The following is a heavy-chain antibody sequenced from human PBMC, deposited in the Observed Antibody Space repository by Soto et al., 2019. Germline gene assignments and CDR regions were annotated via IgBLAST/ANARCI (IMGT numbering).Heavy chain of an antibody. J-gene: IGHJ4*02. D-gene: IGHD6-13*01. V-gene: IGHV3-33*01. CDR1: GFTFSSYG. CDR3: ARGGAAAKIPSHYYFDY. Sequence: QVQLVESGGGVVQPGRSLRLSCAASGFTFSSYGMHWVRQAPGKGLEWVAVIWYDGSNKYYADSVKGRFTISRDNSKNTLYLQMNSLRAEDTAVYYCARGGAAAKIPSHYYFDYWGQGTLVTVSS. CDR2: IWYDGSNK.